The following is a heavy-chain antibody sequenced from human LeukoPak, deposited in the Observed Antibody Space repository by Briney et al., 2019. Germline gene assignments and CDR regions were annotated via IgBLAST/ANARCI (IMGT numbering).Heavy chain of an antibody. Sequence: PGGSMRLSCAASGFTFINHAMSWVRQAPGKGLEWVSGISSSGSSTFFADHVKGRFTISIDNAKNSLYLQMTTLQAEDTAVYYCARRSPGTSSLFYYYMDVWGKGTTVTVSS. J-gene: IGHJ6*03. V-gene: IGHV3-23*01. CDR3: ARRSPGTSSLFYYYMDV. CDR2: ISSSGSST. CDR1: GFTFINHA. D-gene: IGHD1-26*01.